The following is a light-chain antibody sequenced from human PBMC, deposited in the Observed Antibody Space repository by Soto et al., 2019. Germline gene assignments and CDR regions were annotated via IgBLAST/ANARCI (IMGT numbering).Light chain of an antibody. CDR2: GAS. CDR1: RSVSSN. J-gene: IGKJ2*01. Sequence: EIVMTQSPATLSVSPGERATLSCRASRSVSSNLAWYQQKPGQAPRLLMYGASTRATGIPARFSGSGSGTEFTLTISRLEPEDFAVYYCQQYGRSRYTFGQGTKLEIK. V-gene: IGKV3-15*01. CDR3: QQYGRSRYT.